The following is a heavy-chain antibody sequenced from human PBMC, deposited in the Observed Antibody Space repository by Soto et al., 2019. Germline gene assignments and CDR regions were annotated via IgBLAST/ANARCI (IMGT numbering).Heavy chain of an antibody. CDR3: ARAVYPQGDYYFWSGYPPAFIFDP. CDR1: GYTFTSYG. Sequence: ASVKVSCKASGYTFTSYGISWVRQAPGQGLEWMGWISAYNGNTNYAQKLQGRVTMTTDTSTSTAYMELRSLRSDDTAVYYCARAVYPQGDYYFWSGYPPAFIFDPWGQGTLVTGSS. CDR2: ISAYNGNT. D-gene: IGHD3-3*01. J-gene: IGHJ5*02. V-gene: IGHV1-18*01.